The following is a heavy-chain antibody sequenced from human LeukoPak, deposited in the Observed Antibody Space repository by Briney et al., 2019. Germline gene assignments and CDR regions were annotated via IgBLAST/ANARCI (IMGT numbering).Heavy chain of an antibody. CDR2: ISSSSYI. V-gene: IGHV3-21*01. CDR3: ARDPRYGDYVNWFDP. CDR1: GFTFSSYS. J-gene: IGHJ5*02. Sequence: GGSLRLSCAASGFTFSSYSMNWVRQAPGKGLEWVSSISSSSYIYYADSVKGRFTISRDNAKNSLYLQMNSLRAEDTAVYYCARDPRYGDYVNWFDPWGQGTLVTVSS. D-gene: IGHD4-17*01.